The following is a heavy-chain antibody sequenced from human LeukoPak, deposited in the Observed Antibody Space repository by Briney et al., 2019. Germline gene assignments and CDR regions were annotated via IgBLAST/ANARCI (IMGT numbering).Heavy chain of an antibody. CDR1: GFTFSSYS. V-gene: IGHV3-21*01. CDR3: ARGTGTSTFDY. D-gene: IGHD1-1*01. J-gene: IGHJ4*02. Sequence: PGGSLRLSCAASGFTFSSYSMNWVRQAPGKGLEWVSSISSSSSYIYYADSVEGRFTISRDNAKNSLYLQMNSLRAEDTAVYYCARGTGTSTFDYWGQGTLVTVSS. CDR2: ISSSSSYI.